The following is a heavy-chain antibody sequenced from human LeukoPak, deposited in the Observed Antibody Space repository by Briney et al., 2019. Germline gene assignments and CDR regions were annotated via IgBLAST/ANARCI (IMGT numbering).Heavy chain of an antibody. J-gene: IGHJ6*02. CDR2: IHSTGNS. D-gene: IGHD2-15*01. CDR3: EKDSHLDV. CDR1: GGSISGTDLY. Sequence: PSETLSLTCTVSGGSISGTDLYWGWIRQLPGKGLEWIGNIHSTGNSFCNPSHKSRVTISIDTSKNQFSLKLSSVTAADTAVYYCEKDSHLDVWGHGTTVTVSS. V-gene: IGHV4-39*01.